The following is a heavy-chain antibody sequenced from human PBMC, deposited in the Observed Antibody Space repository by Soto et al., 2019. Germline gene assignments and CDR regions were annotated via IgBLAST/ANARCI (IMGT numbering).Heavy chain of an antibody. CDR1: GGSMSSYY. CDR3: ARADPDASVGY. V-gene: IGHV4-59*01. CDR2: ISYSGST. D-gene: IGHD2-15*01. J-gene: IGHJ4*02. Sequence: SETLSLTCTVSGGSMSSYYWTWLRQSPGRGLEWIGYISYSGSTYYNPSLKSRVTISADTSKNQFSLKMNSMIAADTAVYYCARADPDASVGYWGQGTLVTVSS.